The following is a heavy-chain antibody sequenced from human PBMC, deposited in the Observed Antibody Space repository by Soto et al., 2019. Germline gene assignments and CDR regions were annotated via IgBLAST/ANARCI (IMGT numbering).Heavy chain of an antibody. V-gene: IGHV1-69*01. CDR2: IIPIFGTA. CDR3: ARESLTNCGSVAGGFAY. Sequence: SGKVSCHASGVTVSSYAISWVRQAPGQGLEWMGGIIPIFGTANYAQQFQGRVTITADESTSTAYMELGSLRSEDTAVSYCARESLTNCGSVAGGFAYRGKGPLVTDSP. CDR1: GVTVSSYA. J-gene: IGHJ4*02. D-gene: IGHD1-26*01.